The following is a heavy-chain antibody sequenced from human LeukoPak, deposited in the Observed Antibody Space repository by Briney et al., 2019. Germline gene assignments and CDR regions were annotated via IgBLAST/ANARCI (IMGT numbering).Heavy chain of an antibody. CDR3: GRDAGLSSAWGIIPGYYFDY. CDR1: GYTFTSYG. Sequence: ASVKVSCKASGYTFTSYGISWVRQAPGQGLEWMGIINPSGGSTTYAQKFQGRVTMTRDMSTGTVYMELSSLRSEDTAVYYCGRDAGLSSAWGIIPGYYFDYWGQGTLVTVSS. V-gene: IGHV1-46*01. D-gene: IGHD6-19*01. J-gene: IGHJ4*02. CDR2: INPSGGST.